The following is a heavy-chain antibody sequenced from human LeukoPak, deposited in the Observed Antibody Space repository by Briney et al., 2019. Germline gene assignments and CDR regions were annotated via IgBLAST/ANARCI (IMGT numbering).Heavy chain of an antibody. Sequence: GRPLRLSCAASGFPFSIYGMHWLRQAPGKALEGVAVISYDGSNKNCAASVKGPFTISRDNSKNTLYLQMNSLRAEDTAVYYCAKKSAGSYYNGPDYWGQGTLVTVSS. V-gene: IGHV3-30*18. CDR1: GFPFSIYG. CDR3: AKKSAGSYYNGPDY. D-gene: IGHD3-10*01. J-gene: IGHJ4*02. CDR2: ISYDGSNK.